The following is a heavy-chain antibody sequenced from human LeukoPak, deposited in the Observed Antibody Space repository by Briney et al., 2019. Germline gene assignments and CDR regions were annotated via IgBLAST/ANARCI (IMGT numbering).Heavy chain of an antibody. CDR1: GFTFSSHA. D-gene: IGHD4-17*01. V-gene: IGHV3-23*01. J-gene: IGHJ4*02. CDR3: ARGAYGDYDY. CDR2: IGGIGSPI. Sequence: GGSLRLSCAASGFTFSSHAMSWVRQAPGKGLEWVSTIGGIGSPIFYTDSVKGRFTISRDNSKNTLYLQMNSLRAEDTAVYYCARGAYGDYDYWGQGTLVTVSS.